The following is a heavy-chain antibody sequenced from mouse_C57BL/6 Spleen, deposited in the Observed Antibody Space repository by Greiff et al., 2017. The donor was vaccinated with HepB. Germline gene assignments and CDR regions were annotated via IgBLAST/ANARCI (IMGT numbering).Heavy chain of an antibody. D-gene: IGHD1-1*01. Sequence: LQESGAELAKPGASVKMSCKASGYTFTNYWMHWVKQRPGQGLEWIGYINPSSGYTKYNQKFKDKATLTADKSSSTAYMQLSSLTYEDSAVYYCARWGSSSYWYFDVWGTGTSVTVSS. V-gene: IGHV1-7*01. CDR1: GYTFTNYW. J-gene: IGHJ1*03. CDR3: ARWGSSSYWYFDV. CDR2: INPSSGYT.